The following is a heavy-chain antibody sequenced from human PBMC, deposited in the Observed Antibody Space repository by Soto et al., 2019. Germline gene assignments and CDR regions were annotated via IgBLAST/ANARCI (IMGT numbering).Heavy chain of an antibody. Sequence: QVQLQESGPGLVKPSETLSLTCTVSGGSISSYYWSWIRQPPGKGLEWIGYIYNSGSTNYNPSLKRRVTISVDTSKNHFSLKLSSVTAADTAVYYGAVGDPSDYWGQGTLVTVSS. CDR2: IYNSGST. CDR1: GGSISSYY. J-gene: IGHJ4*02. V-gene: IGHV4-59*01. CDR3: AVGDPSDY. D-gene: IGHD2-21*02.